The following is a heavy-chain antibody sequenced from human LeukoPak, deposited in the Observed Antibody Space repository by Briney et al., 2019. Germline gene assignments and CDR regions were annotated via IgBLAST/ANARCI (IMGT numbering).Heavy chain of an antibody. CDR1: GGSISTYY. Sequence: SETLSLTCTVSGGSISTYYWSWIRQPPGKGLEWIGYIYYSGSTNYNPSLKSRVTISLDTSKNQFSLKLNSVTAADTAMYYCARSFSPNYYDLLDYWGQGSLVTVSS. D-gene: IGHD3-22*01. CDR2: IYYSGST. J-gene: IGHJ4*02. CDR3: ARSFSPNYYDLLDY. V-gene: IGHV4-59*01.